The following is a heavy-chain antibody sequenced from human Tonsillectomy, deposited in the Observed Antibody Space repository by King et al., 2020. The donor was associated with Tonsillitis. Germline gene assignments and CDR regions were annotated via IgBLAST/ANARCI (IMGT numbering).Heavy chain of an antibody. CDR2: SNPNSGGT. V-gene: IGHV1-2*04. Sequence: VQLVESGAEVKKPGASVKVSCKASGYTFTGYYMHWVRQAPGQGLEWMGWSNPNSGGTNYSQKFQGWVTMTRDTSISTAYMALSRLRSDDTAVFYCARGGVTARPRIYYYYYYMDVWGKGTTVTVSS. J-gene: IGHJ6*03. D-gene: IGHD6-6*01. CDR3: ARGGVTARPRIYYYYYYMDV. CDR1: GYTFTGYY.